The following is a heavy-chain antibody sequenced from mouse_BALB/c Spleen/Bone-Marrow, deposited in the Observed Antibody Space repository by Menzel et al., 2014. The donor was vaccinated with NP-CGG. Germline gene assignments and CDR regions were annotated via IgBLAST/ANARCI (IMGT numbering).Heavy chain of an antibody. Sequence: VQLQQSAAELARPGASVKLSCKASGYIFTSYTIQWIKQRPGQGLEWIGYINPSIGYTEYNQKFKDKTTLTADTSSSTTYMQLSSLTSEDSAVYYCAREGTYYAYFDYWSQGTTLTVSS. V-gene: IGHV1-4*02. CDR2: INPSIGYT. CDR3: AREGTYYAYFDY. J-gene: IGHJ2*01. D-gene: IGHD1-1*01. CDR1: GYIFTSYT.